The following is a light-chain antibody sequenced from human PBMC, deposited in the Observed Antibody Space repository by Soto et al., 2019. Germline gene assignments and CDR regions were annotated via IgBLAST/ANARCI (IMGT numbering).Light chain of an antibody. CDR1: QSVSSN. V-gene: IGKV3-15*01. CDR3: QQRYNWPIT. Sequence: EILMTQSPATLSVSPGERATVSCRASQSVSSNLAWYQQKPGQAPRLLIYGASTRATGIPARFSGSGSGTEFTLTISSLEPEDFSVYYCQQRYNWPITFGQGTRLEIK. J-gene: IGKJ5*01. CDR2: GAS.